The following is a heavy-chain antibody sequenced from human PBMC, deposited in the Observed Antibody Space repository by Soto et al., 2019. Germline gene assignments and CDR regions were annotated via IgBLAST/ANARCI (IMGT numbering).Heavy chain of an antibody. CDR1: GFTFSSYS. V-gene: IGHV3-21*01. J-gene: IGHJ5*02. CDR3: ARDPNIYGDYPPNWFDP. CDR2: ISSSSSYI. D-gene: IGHD4-17*01. Sequence: PGGSLRLSCAASGFTFSSYSMNWVRQAPGKGLEWVSSISSSSSYIYYADSVKGRFTISRDNAKNSLYLQMNSLRAEDTAVYYCARDPNIYGDYPPNWFDPWGQGTLVTVSS.